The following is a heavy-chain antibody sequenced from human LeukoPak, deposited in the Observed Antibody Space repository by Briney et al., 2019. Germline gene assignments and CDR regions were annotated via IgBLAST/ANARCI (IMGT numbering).Heavy chain of an antibody. Sequence: GGCLRLSCGGSGFTFSRFAMRWIRQAAGKGPEWVAVISTDGNNKYYADSEKGRFTISRDNSKNTPYLQMNRPTVENTAVYYCAKDQRRRYSYGYSRGLDDYWGQGTLVTVSS. V-gene: IGHV3-30*04. CDR3: AKDQRRRYSYGYSRGLDDY. D-gene: IGHD5-18*01. J-gene: IGHJ4*02. CDR1: GFTFSRFA. CDR2: ISTDGNNK.